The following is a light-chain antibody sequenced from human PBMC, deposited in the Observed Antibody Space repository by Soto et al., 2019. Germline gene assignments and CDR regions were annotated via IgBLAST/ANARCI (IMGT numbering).Light chain of an antibody. V-gene: IGLV1-51*01. J-gene: IGLJ2*01. CDR1: ASNVGTHF. Sequence: QSVLTQPPSVSAAPGQRVTISCSGSASNVGTHFVSWYQHLPGAAPKLLIYDNDERPSEIPDRFSGSTSDTSATLTITGLQTGDEADYYCGTWDSGLTAGVFGGGTKVTVL. CDR3: GTWDSGLTAGV. CDR2: DND.